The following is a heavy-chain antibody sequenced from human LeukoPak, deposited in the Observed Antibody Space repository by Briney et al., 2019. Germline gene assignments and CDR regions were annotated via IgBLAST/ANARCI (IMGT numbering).Heavy chain of an antibody. CDR3: ARDANGSDLHYYHMDV. CDR2: IYHTGNT. D-gene: IGHD6-25*01. V-gene: IGHV4-4*01. J-gene: IGHJ6*03. CDR1: GFTFSSYEM. Sequence: GSLRLSCAASGFTFSSYEMNWVRQSPGKGLEWIGEIYHTGNTNYNPSLNSRVSISLDTSKNQFSLRLTSVTAADTAVYFCARDANGSDLHYYHMDVWGKGTTVTVSS.